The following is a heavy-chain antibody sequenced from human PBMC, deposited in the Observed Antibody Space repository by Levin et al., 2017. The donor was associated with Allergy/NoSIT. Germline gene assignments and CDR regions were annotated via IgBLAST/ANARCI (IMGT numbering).Heavy chain of an antibody. J-gene: IGHJ4*02. CDR2: VKSQSDGGTI. Sequence: GESLKISCVGSRFTFTKVWMNWVRQAPGKGLEWVGRVKSQSDGGTIDYAASVKGRFTISRDDSKNTLFLQMNSLRIEDTAVYYCTTDRRWEPLQFDHWGQGTQVIVSS. CDR1: RFTFTKVW. CDR3: TTDRRWEPLQFDH. D-gene: IGHD1-26*01. V-gene: IGHV3-15*01.